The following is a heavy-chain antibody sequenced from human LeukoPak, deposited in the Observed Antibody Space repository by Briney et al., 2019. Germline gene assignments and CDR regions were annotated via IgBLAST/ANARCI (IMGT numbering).Heavy chain of an antibody. CDR3: ARVFLGWSVATAGEDYFDS. D-gene: IGHD6-13*01. CDR2: ISNSDTTT. J-gene: IGHJ4*02. CDR1: GFNFSDYY. Sequence: GGSLRLSCAASGFNFSDYYMSWIRQAPGEGLEWISYISNSDTTTYYADSLKGRFTISRDNAKNSLYLQMNSPRAEDTAVYYCARVFLGWSVATAGEDYFDSWGQGTLVTVSS. V-gene: IGHV3-11*01.